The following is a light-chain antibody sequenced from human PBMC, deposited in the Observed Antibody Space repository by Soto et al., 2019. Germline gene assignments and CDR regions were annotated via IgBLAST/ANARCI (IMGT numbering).Light chain of an antibody. V-gene: IGLV2-14*01. CDR2: EVS. Sequence: QSVLTQPASVSGSSGQSITISCTGTSSDVGGFNYVSWYQHHPGKAPKLLLYEVSNRPSGVSNRFSGSKSGNTASLTISGLQAEDEADYYCSSYSSSSTVVFGGGTKLTVL. CDR3: SSYSSSSTVV. CDR1: SSDVGGFNY. J-gene: IGLJ2*01.